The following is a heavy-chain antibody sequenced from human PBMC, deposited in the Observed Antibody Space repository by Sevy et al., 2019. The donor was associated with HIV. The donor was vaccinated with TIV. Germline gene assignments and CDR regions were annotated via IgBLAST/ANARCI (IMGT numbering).Heavy chain of an antibody. Sequence: GGSLRLSCAASGFTFSSYSMNWVRQAPGKGLEWVSSISSSSSYIYYADSVKGRFTISRDNAKNSLYLQMNSLRAEDKAVYYCARDSASSTSCYIGGRKCDAFDIWGQGTMVTVSS. CDR2: ISSSSSYI. CDR3: ARDSASSTSCYIGGRKCDAFDI. V-gene: IGHV3-21*01. CDR1: GFTFSSYS. J-gene: IGHJ3*02. D-gene: IGHD2-2*02.